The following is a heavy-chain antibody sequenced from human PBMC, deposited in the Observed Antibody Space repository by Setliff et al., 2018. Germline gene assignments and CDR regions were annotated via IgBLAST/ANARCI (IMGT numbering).Heavy chain of an antibody. D-gene: IGHD3-3*01. CDR2: INPSGGLT. CDR1: GHSLTSNH. J-gene: IGHJ3*02. Sequence: ASVKVSCKASGHSLTSNHFHWGRQAPGKGLEWMGIINPSGGLTSYAQKFQGRVTMTRDTSTSTVYMEVSSLRSEDTAVYFCARDRFYNSWSGTSITAPHDAFDIWGQGTMVTVSS. V-gene: IGHV1-46*03. CDR3: ARDRFYNSWSGTSITAPHDAFDI.